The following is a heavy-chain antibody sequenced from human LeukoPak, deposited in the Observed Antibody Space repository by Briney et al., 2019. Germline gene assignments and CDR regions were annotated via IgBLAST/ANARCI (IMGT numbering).Heavy chain of an antibody. CDR1: GFTLSNYW. V-gene: IGHV3-74*01. CDR3: ARELPFDY. Sequence: GGSLRLSCAASGFTLSNYWMHWVRQAPGKGLVWVSRISSDGSTTNYADSVKGRFTIGRDNAKNTLYLQMNSLRAEDTAVYYCARELPFDYWGQGTLVTVSS. J-gene: IGHJ4*02. D-gene: IGHD1-26*01. CDR2: ISSDGSTT.